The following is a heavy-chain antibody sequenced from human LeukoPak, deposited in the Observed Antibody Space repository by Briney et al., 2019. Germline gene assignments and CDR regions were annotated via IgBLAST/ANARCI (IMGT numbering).Heavy chain of an antibody. J-gene: IGHJ4*02. CDR2: IYPGDSDT. CDR1: GYSFTTYW. Sequence: GVSLKISCKGSGYSFTTYWIGWVRQMPGKGLEWMGIIYPGDSDTRYSPSFQGQVTTSADKTISTAYLQWGSLKASDTAMYFCATGGPAALRRYFDYWGQGTLVTVSS. V-gene: IGHV5-51*01. D-gene: IGHD2-2*02. CDR3: ATGGPAALRRYFDY.